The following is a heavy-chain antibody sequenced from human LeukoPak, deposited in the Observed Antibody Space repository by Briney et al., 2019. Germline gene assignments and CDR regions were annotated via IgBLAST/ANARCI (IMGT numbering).Heavy chain of an antibody. Sequence: ASVKVSCKASGYTFTSYYMHWVRHAPGQGLEWMGIINPSGGSTSYAQKFQGRVTMTRDTSTSTVYMELSSLRSEDTAVYYCAREPMARAGYSSSWYAFRPYYMDVWGKGTTVTISS. CDR2: INPSGGST. CDR1: GYTFTSYY. D-gene: IGHD6-13*01. V-gene: IGHV1-46*01. CDR3: AREPMARAGYSSSWYAFRPYYMDV. J-gene: IGHJ6*03.